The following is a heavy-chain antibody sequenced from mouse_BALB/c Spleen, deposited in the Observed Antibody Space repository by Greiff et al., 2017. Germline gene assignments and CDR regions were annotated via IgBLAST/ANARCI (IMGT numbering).Heavy chain of an antibody. CDR1: GFNIKDYY. V-gene: IGHV14-1*02. Sequence: EVKLMESGAELVRPGALVKLSCKASGFNIKDYYMHWVKQRPEQGLEWIGWIDPENGNTIYDPKFQGQASITADTSSNTAYLQLSSLTSEDTAVYYCARYDYGFAYWGQGTLVTVSA. J-gene: IGHJ3*01. CDR3: ARYDYGFAY. D-gene: IGHD2-4*01. CDR2: IDPENGNT.